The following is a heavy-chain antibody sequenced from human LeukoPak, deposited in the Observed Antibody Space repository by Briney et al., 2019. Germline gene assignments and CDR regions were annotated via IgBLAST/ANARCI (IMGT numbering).Heavy chain of an antibody. J-gene: IGHJ4*02. V-gene: IGHV3-74*01. CDR1: EFIFSNYW. Sequence: GGSLRLSCAASEFIFSNYWMHWVRQAPGKGLVWVSRISSDGSSTSYADSVKGRFTISRDNAKNTLYLQMNSLRAEDTAVYYCARTAYSDYSLGFWGQGTLVTVSS. CDR3: ARTAYSDYSLGF. CDR2: ISSDGSST. D-gene: IGHD5-12*01.